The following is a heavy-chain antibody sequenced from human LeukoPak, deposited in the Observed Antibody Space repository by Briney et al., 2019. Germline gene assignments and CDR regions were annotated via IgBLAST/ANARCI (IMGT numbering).Heavy chain of an antibody. J-gene: IGHJ4*02. V-gene: IGHV3-30*18. CDR1: GFTFSSYG. CDR2: ISYDGSSK. Sequence: PGRSLRLSCAASGFTFSSYGMHWVRQAPGKGLEWVAVISYDGSSKYYADSVKGRFTISRDNSKNTLYLQMNSLRAEDTAVYYCAKEGMVTTEFDYWGQGTLVTVSP. D-gene: IGHD4-17*01. CDR3: AKEGMVTTEFDY.